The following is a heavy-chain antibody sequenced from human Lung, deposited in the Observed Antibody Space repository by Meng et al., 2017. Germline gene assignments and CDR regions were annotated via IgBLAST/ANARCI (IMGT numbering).Heavy chain of an antibody. CDR2: ISSDSRYI. Sequence: EVQLVESGGGLGTPGGPLRPSCAASGFTFSNYSMNWVRQAPGKELGWVSSISSDSRYIFYADSVKGRFTISRDNGKKLLYLQMNSLSPEDTAVFYCARFETVGVATGDFWGQGTLVTVSS. D-gene: IGHD2-15*01. V-gene: IGHV3-21*01. J-gene: IGHJ4*02. CDR3: ARFETVGVATGDF. CDR1: GFTFSNYS.